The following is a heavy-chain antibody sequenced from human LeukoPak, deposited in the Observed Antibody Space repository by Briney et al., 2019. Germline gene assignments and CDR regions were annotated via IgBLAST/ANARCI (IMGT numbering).Heavy chain of an antibody. Sequence: QTGGSLRLSCAASGFTFSSYGMHWVRQAPGKGLEWVAFIRYDGSNKYYADSVKGRFTISRDNSKNSLYLQMNSLRSEDTALYCCAKDVMKGSSWFYGMDVWGQGTTVTVSS. J-gene: IGHJ6*02. CDR3: AKDVMKGSSWFYGMDV. D-gene: IGHD6-13*01. CDR2: IRYDGSNK. V-gene: IGHV3-30*02. CDR1: GFTFSSYG.